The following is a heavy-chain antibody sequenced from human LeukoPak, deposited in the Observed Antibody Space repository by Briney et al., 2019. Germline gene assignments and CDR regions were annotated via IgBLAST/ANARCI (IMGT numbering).Heavy chain of an antibody. CDR2: INHSGST. Sequence: PSETLSLTCAVYGGSFSGYYWSWIRQPPGKGLEWTGEINHSGSTNYNPSLKSRVTISVDTSKNQFSLKLSSVTAADTAVYYCARGISLRFLEWLLPLYYFDYWGQGTLVTVSS. V-gene: IGHV4-34*01. CDR1: GGSFSGYY. J-gene: IGHJ4*02. D-gene: IGHD3-3*01. CDR3: ARGISLRFLEWLLPLYYFDY.